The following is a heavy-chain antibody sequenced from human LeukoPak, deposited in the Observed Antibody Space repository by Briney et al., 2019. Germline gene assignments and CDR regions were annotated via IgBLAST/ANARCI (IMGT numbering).Heavy chain of an antibody. D-gene: IGHD2-21*02. CDR2: ISGSSRHI. J-gene: IGHJ1*01. Sequence: GGSLRLSCVASGFKFSGYGMHWVRQAPGKGLEYVSSISGSSRHIYYADSVKGRFTISRDNTKSSLYLQMNSLRVEDMAVYYCARGYCGGDCYGDWGQGTLVTVSS. V-gene: IGHV3-21*01. CDR1: GFKFSGYG. CDR3: ARGYCGGDCYGD.